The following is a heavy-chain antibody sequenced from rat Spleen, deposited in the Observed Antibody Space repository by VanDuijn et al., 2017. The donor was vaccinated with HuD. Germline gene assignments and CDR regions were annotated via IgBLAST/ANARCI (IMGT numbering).Heavy chain of an antibody. V-gene: IGHV5-25*01. Sequence: EVQLVESGGGLVQPGRSMKLSCAASGLSFSNYDMAWVRQAPTKGLEWVASISYDGTATYYRDSVKGRFTISRDNAKSTLFLQMGSLRSEDTATYYCARHRGIDYWGQGVMVTVSS. CDR1: GLSFSNYD. J-gene: IGHJ2*01. CDR2: ISYDGTAT. CDR3: ARHRGIDY.